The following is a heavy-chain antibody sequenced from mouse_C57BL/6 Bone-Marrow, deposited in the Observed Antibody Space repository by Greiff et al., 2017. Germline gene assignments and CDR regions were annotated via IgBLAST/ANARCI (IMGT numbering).Heavy chain of an antibody. J-gene: IGHJ2*01. D-gene: IGHD2-3*01. CDR3: ARGGYDYVDY. Sequence: EVQLVESGGGLVQPGGSLKLSCAASGFTFSSYAMSWVRQTPEKRLEWVATISDGGSYTYYPDNVKGRFTISRDNAKNNLYLQMSHLKSEDTAMYYCARGGYDYVDYWGQGTTLTVSS. V-gene: IGHV5-4*01. CDR2: ISDGGSYT. CDR1: GFTFSSYA.